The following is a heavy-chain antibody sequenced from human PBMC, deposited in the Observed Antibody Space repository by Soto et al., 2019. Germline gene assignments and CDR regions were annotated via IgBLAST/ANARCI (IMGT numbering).Heavy chain of an antibody. CDR3: ARGGQEDNYFDL. CDR1: GSSITSGGHY. J-gene: IGHJ5*02. CDR2: IFHSGST. V-gene: IGHV4-31*03. Sequence: QVQLQESGPGLVKPSQTLSLTCTVSGSSITSGGHYWGWIRQLPGKGLEWIAYIFHSGSTSYNPSLKSRLTISVDTSKNQFSLKLSSVTAADTAVYYCARGGQEDNYFDLWGQGTLVTVSS.